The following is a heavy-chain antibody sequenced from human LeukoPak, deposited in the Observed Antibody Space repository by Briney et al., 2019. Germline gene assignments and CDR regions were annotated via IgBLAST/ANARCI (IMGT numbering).Heavy chain of an antibody. D-gene: IGHD6-13*01. V-gene: IGHV4-39*07. CDR2: IYYTGST. J-gene: IGHJ5*02. Sequence: PSETLSLTCTVSGGSIISTDDYWGWIRQPPGKGPEWIGSIYYTGSTYHNPSLKSRVTISVDTSKNQFSLKLSSVTAADTAVYYCARVPPLGGAAADLGFDPWGQGTLVTVSS. CDR1: GGSIISTDDY. CDR3: ARVPPLGGAAADLGFDP.